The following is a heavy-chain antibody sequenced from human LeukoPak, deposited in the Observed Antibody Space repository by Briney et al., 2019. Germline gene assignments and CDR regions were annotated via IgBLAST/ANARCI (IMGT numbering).Heavy chain of an antibody. Sequence: GGSLRLSCAASGFSFSRYELNWVRQAPGKGLEWVSYISSSGSIIYYADSVKGRFTISRDNAKNSLYLQMNSLRAEDTAVYYCARDLGMTDGDYVSYFDYWGQGTLVTVSS. CDR1: GFSFSRYE. D-gene: IGHD4-17*01. V-gene: IGHV3-48*03. CDR3: ARDLGMTDGDYVSYFDY. J-gene: IGHJ4*02. CDR2: ISSSGSII.